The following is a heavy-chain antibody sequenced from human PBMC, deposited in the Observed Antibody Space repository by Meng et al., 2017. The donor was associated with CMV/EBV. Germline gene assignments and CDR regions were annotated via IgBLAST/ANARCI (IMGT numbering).Heavy chain of an antibody. CDR2: INANTGAT. CDR1: GYTFTGYY. Sequence: SVRVSCKASGYTFTGYYIHWVRQAPGQGLEWMGWINANTGATNYAQKFKGRVTVTRDTSISIVYMELSRLTSDDTAVYYCAREDCDFWGQGTLGHRLL. J-gene: IGHJ4*02. V-gene: IGHV1-2*02. CDR3: AREDCDF.